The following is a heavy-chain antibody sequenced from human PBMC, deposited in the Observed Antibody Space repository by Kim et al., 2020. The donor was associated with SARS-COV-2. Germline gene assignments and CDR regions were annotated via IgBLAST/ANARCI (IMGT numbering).Heavy chain of an antibody. Sequence: SETLSLTCTVSGGSISSGGYYWSWIRQHPGKGLEWIGYIYYSGSTYYNPSLKSRVTISVDTSKNQFSLKLSSVTAADTAVYYCARARGSAMVVVGCFDYWGQGTLVTVSS. V-gene: IGHV4-31*03. J-gene: IGHJ4*02. D-gene: IGHD3-22*01. CDR3: ARARGSAMVVVGCFDY. CDR2: IYYSGST. CDR1: GGSISSGGYY.